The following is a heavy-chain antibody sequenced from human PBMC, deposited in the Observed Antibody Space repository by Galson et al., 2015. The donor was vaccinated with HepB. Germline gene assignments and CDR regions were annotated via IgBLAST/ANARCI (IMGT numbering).Heavy chain of an antibody. CDR3: ARGRYYDSTGAYYFDY. CDR2: TYYRSKWSS. V-gene: IGHV6-1*01. J-gene: IGHJ4*02. Sequence: CAISGDSVSSNRAAWNWIRQSPSRGLEWLGRTYYRSKWSSDYAASVKSRITINADTSKNQFSLQLNSVTPEDTAVYYCARGRYYDSTGAYYFDYWGQGTLVT. D-gene: IGHD3-22*01. CDR1: GDSVSSNRAA.